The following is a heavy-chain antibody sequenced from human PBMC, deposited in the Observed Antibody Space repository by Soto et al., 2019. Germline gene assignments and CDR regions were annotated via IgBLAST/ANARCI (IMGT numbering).Heavy chain of an antibody. CDR1: GGSIRGSRCNLC. D-gene: IGHD3-16*01. CDR3: ARAMADWGTYYFYSGFDV. V-gene: IGHV4-61*01. CDR2: IYYSGAT. Sequence: PSETLSLTCSVSGGSIRGSRCNLCWSWLRQCPGKGLEWVGFIYYSGATNYNPSLESRLTISVDTAKNQFSLKLSSVTPADTAVYYCARAMADWGTYYFYSGFDVWGQGTTVTVSS. J-gene: IGHJ6*02.